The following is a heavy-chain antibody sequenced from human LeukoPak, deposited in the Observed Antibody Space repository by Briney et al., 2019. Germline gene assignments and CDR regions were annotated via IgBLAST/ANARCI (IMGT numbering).Heavy chain of an antibody. V-gene: IGHV1-18*01. CDR2: ISAYNGNT. CDR1: GYTFTSYG. CDR3: ARVLHEDYDILTGYYGRFDY. Sequence: RASVKVSCKASGYTFTSYGISWVRQAPGHGREWMGWISAYNGNTNYAQKLQGRVTMTTDTSTSTAYMERRSLRSDDTAVYYCARVLHEDYDILTGYYGRFDYWGQGTLVTVSS. D-gene: IGHD3-9*01. J-gene: IGHJ4*02.